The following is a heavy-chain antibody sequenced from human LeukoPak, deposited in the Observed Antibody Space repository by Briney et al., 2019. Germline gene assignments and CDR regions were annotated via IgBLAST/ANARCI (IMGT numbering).Heavy chain of an antibody. CDR1: GFTFSTYG. J-gene: IGHJ4*02. V-gene: IGHV3-30*02. CDR3: VKDVRGYSDGTYFDH. CDR2: IRYDGTNK. D-gene: IGHD5-18*01. Sequence: GGSLRLSCAASGFTFSTYGMHWVRQAPGKGLEWVAFIRYDGTNKCYVDSVKGRFTISRDNSKNTLYLQMNSPRAEDTAIYFCVKDVRGYSDGTYFDHWGQGSLVTVSS.